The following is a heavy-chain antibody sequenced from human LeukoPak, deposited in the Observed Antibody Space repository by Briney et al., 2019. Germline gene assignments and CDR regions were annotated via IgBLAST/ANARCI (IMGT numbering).Heavy chain of an antibody. Sequence: PGESLKISYKGSGYSFTSYWIGWVRQMPGKGPAWMGIIYPGDSDTRYSPSFQGQVTISADKSISTAYLQWSSLKASDTAMYYCARPIPSGSYYYFDYWGQGTLVTVSS. J-gene: IGHJ4*02. CDR1: GYSFTSYW. D-gene: IGHD1-26*01. V-gene: IGHV5-51*01. CDR3: ARPIPSGSYYYFDY. CDR2: IYPGDSDT.